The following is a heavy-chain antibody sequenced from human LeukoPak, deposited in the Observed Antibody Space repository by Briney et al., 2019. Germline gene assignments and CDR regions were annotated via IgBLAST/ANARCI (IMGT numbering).Heavy chain of an antibody. CDR3: ARGRGSYWVDY. V-gene: IGHV4-59*01. CDR2: IYYSGST. CDR1: GGSISSYY. D-gene: IGHD1-26*01. J-gene: IGHJ4*02. Sequence: SETLSLTCTVSGGSISSYYWSWIRQPPGKGLEWIGYIYYSGSTNYNPSLKSRVTISVDTSKNQFSLKLSSVTAADTAVYYCARGRGSYWVDYWGQGTLVTVSS.